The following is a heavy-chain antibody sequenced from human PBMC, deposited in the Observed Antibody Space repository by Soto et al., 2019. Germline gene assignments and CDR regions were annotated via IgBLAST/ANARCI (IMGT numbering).Heavy chain of an antibody. V-gene: IGHV4-30-4*08. CDR2: IYEGGRT. Sequence: QVQLQESGPGLVKPSQTLSLTCTVSGGSVSSADWNWSWIRQTPGKGLEWIGHIYEGGRTYSNPSLMSRATISLDTSKNLFSLNLKSVTAADMAVYYCTRGPSGDKVDFWGQGLLVTVSS. D-gene: IGHD7-27*01. J-gene: IGHJ4*02. CDR3: TRGPSGDKVDF. CDR1: GGSVSSADWN.